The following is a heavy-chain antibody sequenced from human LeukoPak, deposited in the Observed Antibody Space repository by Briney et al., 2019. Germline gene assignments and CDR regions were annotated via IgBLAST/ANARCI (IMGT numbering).Heavy chain of an antibody. V-gene: IGHV3-23*01. CDR1: GFTFRSYA. J-gene: IGHJ1*01. Sequence: GGSLRLSCAASGFTFRSYAMSWVRQAPGKGLEWVSAISGSGGNTYYADSVKGRFTISRDNSKDTLYLQMNSLRAEDTAVYYCAKDKSSSWSGCFQHWGQGTLVTVSS. CDR3: AKDKSSSWSGCFQH. D-gene: IGHD6-13*01. CDR2: ISGSGGNT.